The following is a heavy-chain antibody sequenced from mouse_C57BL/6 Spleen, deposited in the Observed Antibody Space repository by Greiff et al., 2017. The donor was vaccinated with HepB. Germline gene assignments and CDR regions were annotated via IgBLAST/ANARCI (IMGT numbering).Heavy chain of an antibody. Sequence: VQLQQSGPELVKPGASVKISCKASGYSFPGYYMHWVKQSSEKSLEWIGEINPSTGGTSYNQKFKGKATLTVDKSSSTAYMQLKSLTSEDSAVYYCARRRGSSSFDYWGQGTTLTVSS. D-gene: IGHD1-1*01. CDR2: INPSTGGT. CDR3: ARRRGSSSFDY. V-gene: IGHV1-43*01. CDR1: GYSFPGYY. J-gene: IGHJ2*01.